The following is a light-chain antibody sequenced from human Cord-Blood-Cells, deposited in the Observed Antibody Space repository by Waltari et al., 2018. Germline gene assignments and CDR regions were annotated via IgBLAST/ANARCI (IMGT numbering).Light chain of an antibody. V-gene: IGLV2-11*01. Sequence: QSALTQPRSVSGSPGQSVTISCTGTSRDVGGYNYVSWYQQHPGKAPKLMIYDVSNRPSGVPDRFSGSKSGNTASLTISGLQAEDEADYYCCSYAGSYTVFGGGTKLTVL. CDR3: CSYAGSYTV. J-gene: IGLJ3*02. CDR2: DVS. CDR1: SRDVGGYNY.